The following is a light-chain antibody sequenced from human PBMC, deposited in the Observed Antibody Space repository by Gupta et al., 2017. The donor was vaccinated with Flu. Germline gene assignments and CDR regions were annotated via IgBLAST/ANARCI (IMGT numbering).Light chain of an antibody. V-gene: IGLV2-14*03. Sequence: QSALTQPASVSGSPGQSITISCTGTSSDIGGYNYVSWYQQHPGKAHKLMIYDVSKRPSGVSNRFSGSKSGNTASLTISGLQAEDEAEYYCTSYTSSSARVFGGGTKLTVL. CDR2: DVS. CDR1: SSDIGGYNY. CDR3: TSYTSSSARV. J-gene: IGLJ3*02.